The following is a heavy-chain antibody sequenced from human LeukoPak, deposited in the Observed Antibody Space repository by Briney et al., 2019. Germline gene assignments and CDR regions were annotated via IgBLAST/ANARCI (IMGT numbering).Heavy chain of an antibody. Sequence: SETLSLTCTVSVGSISRYYWSWIRQPPGKGLEWIGYIYYSGSTNYNPSLKSRVTISIDTSKNQFSLKLSSVTAADTAMYYCASHYGSGFDYWGQGTLVTVSS. CDR2: IYYSGST. D-gene: IGHD3-10*01. CDR3: ASHYGSGFDY. CDR1: VGSISRYY. J-gene: IGHJ4*02. V-gene: IGHV4-59*01.